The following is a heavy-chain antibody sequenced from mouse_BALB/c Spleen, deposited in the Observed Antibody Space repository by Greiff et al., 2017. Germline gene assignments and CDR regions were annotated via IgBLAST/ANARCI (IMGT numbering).Heavy chain of an antibody. CDR2: IDPSDSYT. Sequence: QVQLQQPGAELVKPGASVKLSCTASGYTFTSYWMHWVKQRPGQGLEWIGEIDPSDSYTNYNQKFKGKATLTVDKSSSTAYMQLSSLKSEDSAVYYCARGYYGYYAMDYWGQGTSVTVSS. CDR3: ARGYYGYYAMDY. CDR1: GYTFTSYW. D-gene: IGHD1-1*01. V-gene: IGHV1-69*02. J-gene: IGHJ4*01.